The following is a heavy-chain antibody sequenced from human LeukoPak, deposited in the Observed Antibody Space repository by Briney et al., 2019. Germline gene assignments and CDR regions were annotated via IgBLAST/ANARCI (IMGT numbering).Heavy chain of an antibody. CDR2: IYYSGST. Sequence: SETLSLTCTVSGGSISSYYWSWIRQPPGKGLEWIGYIYYSGSTNYNPSLKSRVTISVDTSKNQFSLKLSSVTAAHTAVYYCARVHLRVFDYWGQGTLVTVSS. V-gene: IGHV4-59*01. J-gene: IGHJ4*02. CDR1: GGSISSYY. D-gene: IGHD3-10*01. CDR3: ARVHLRVFDY.